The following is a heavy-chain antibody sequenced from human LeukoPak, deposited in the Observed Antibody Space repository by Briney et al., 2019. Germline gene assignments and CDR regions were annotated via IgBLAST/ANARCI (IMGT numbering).Heavy chain of an antibody. V-gene: IGHV4-34*01. J-gene: IGHJ4*02. Sequence: SETLSLTCAVYGGSFSGYYWSWIRQPPGKGLEWIGEINHSGSTNYNPSLKSRVIISVDTSKNQFSLELSSVTAADTAVYYCARGGGYFWGQGTLVTISS. CDR2: INHSGST. CDR3: ARGGGYF. D-gene: IGHD2-15*01. CDR1: GGSFSGYY.